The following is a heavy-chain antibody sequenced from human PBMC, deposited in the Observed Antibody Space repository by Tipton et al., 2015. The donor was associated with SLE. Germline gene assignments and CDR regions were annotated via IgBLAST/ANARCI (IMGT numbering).Heavy chain of an antibody. D-gene: IGHD4-17*01. V-gene: IGHV4-28*01. CDR3: ARNPGHDYGDYGDAFDI. J-gene: IGHJ3*02. CDR1: GYSISSSNW. Sequence: TLSLTCAVPGYSISSSNWWGWIRQPPGKGLEWIGYIYYSGSTYYNPSLKSRVTMSVDTSKNQFSLKLSSVTAVDTAVYYCARNPGHDYGDYGDAFDIWGQGTMVTVSS. CDR2: IYYSGST.